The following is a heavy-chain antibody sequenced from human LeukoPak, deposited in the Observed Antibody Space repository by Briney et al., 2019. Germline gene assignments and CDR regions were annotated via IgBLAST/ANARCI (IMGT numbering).Heavy chain of an antibody. V-gene: IGHV4-39*07. CDR3: ARDRYWYFDL. Sequence: SETLSLTCTVSSGSVSTSSYYWGWIRQPPGKGLEWIGSVYYSGSTYYNPSLKSRVTISVDTSKNQFSLKLSSVTAADTAVYYCARDRYWYFDLWGRGTLVTVSS. J-gene: IGHJ2*01. CDR1: SGSVSTSSYY. CDR2: VYYSGST.